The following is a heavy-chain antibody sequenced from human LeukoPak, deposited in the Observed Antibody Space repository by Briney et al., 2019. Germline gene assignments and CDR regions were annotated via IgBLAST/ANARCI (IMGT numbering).Heavy chain of an antibody. V-gene: IGHV4-39*07. J-gene: IGHJ4*02. Sequence: NPSETLSLTCTVSGGSISISSYYWGWIRQPPGKGLEWIGSIYYSGRTYYNPSLKSRVTISVDTSKNQFSLKLSSVTAADTAVYYCARVKGIGVGATFDYWGQGALVTVSS. CDR3: ARVKGIGVGATFDY. CDR2: IYYSGRT. CDR1: GGSISISSYY. D-gene: IGHD1-26*01.